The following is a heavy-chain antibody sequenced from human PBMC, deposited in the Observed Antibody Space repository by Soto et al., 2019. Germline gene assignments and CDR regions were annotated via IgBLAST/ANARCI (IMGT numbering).Heavy chain of an antibody. CDR1: GFTFSSYA. CDR2: ISDSDDST. V-gene: IGHV3-23*01. CDR3: AKRSSSSTFDY. J-gene: IGHJ4*02. Sequence: EVQLLESGGGLVQPGESLRLSCAASGFTFSSYAMSWVRQAPGKGLEWVSVISDSDDSTYYADSVKGRFTISRDNSKNTLYLQMNSLGAEDTAVYYCAKRSSSSTFDYWGQGTLVTVSS. D-gene: IGHD6-6*01.